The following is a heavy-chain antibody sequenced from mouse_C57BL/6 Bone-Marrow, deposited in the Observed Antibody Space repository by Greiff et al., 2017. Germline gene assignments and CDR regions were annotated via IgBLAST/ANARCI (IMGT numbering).Heavy chain of an antibody. Sequence: EVKVEESGGGLVQPGGSMKLSCVASGFTFSNYWMNWVRQSPEKGLEWVAQIRLKSDNYATHYAESVKGRFTISRDDSKSSVYLQMNNLRAEDTVIYYCTGGGWLLPWFAYWGQGTLVTVSA. CDR3: TGGGWLLPWFAY. CDR2: IRLKSDNYAT. J-gene: IGHJ3*01. CDR1: GFTFSNYW. V-gene: IGHV6-3*01. D-gene: IGHD2-3*01.